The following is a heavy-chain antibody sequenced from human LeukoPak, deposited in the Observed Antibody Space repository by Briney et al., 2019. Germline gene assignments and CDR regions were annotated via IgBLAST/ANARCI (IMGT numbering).Heavy chain of an antibody. CDR3: ARARGAVAGYFDF. J-gene: IGHJ4*02. D-gene: IGHD6-19*01. Sequence: SETLSLTCAVYGGSFSGYYWSWIRQPPGKGLEWIGEINHSGSTNYNPSLKSRVTLSVDTSKNQFSLKLSSVTAADTAVYYCARARGAVAGYFDFWGQGTLVTVSS. CDR1: GGSFSGYY. CDR2: INHSGST. V-gene: IGHV4-34*01.